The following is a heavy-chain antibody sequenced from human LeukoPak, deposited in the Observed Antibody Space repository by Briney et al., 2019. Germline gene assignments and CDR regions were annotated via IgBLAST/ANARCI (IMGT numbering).Heavy chain of an antibody. CDR1: GFTFSSYG. Sequence: GGSLRLSCAASGFTFSSYGMHWVRQAPGKGLEWVAFIRYDGSNKYYADSVKGRFTISRDNSKNTLYLQMNSLRAEDTAVYYCAKDEWVAAAGTALTWYYYGLDVWGQGTTVTVSS. J-gene: IGHJ6*02. D-gene: IGHD6-13*01. V-gene: IGHV3-30*02. CDR2: IRYDGSNK. CDR3: AKDEWVAAAGTALTWYYYGLDV.